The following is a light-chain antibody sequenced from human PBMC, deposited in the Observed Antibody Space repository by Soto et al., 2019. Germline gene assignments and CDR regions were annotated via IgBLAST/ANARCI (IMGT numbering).Light chain of an antibody. CDR3: QVRDVWPS. CDR1: QSVGTS. J-gene: IGKJ1*01. Sequence: IVLTQSPVTLAVSPGERAVLSCRASQSVGTSLAWYQHKPGQAPRLFIYDASKRAPGIPARFSGSGSGTDFTLTISGLEPEDFAVYYCQVRDVWPSFGQGTKV. CDR2: DAS. V-gene: IGKV3-11*01.